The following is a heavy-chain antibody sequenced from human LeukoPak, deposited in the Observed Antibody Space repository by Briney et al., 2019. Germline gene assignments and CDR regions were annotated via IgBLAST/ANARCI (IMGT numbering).Heavy chain of an antibody. Sequence: GESLKISCKGSGYSFTSYWIGWVRQMPGKGLEWMGIIYPGDSDTRYSPSFQGQVTISADKSISTAYLQWSSLKASDTAMYSCARQPTSGWYLGWFDPWGQGTLVTVSS. V-gene: IGHV5-51*01. CDR3: ARQPTSGWYLGWFDP. CDR1: GYSFTSYW. D-gene: IGHD6-19*01. J-gene: IGHJ5*02. CDR2: IYPGDSDT.